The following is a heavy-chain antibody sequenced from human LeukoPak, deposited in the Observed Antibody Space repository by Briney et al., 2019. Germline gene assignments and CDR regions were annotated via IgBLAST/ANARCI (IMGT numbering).Heavy chain of an antibody. CDR2: IKSKTDGGTT. Sequence: GGFLRLSCAASGFTFSNAWMSWVRQAPGKGLEWVGRIKSKTDGGTTDYAAPVKGRFTISRDDSKNTLYLQMNSLKTEDTAVYYCTTVFFPDGDSGPPIWGQGTLVPVSS. J-gene: IGHJ4*02. CDR1: GFTFSNAW. V-gene: IGHV3-15*01. CDR3: TTVFFPDGDSGPPI. D-gene: IGHD5-12*01.